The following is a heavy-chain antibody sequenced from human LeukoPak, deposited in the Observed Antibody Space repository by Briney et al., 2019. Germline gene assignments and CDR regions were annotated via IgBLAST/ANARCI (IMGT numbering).Heavy chain of an antibody. CDR2: IIPILGIA. Sequence: VASVKVSCKASGGTFSSYAISWVRQAPGQGLEWMGRIIPILGIANYAQKFQGRVTITADKSTSTAYMELSSLRSEDTAVYYCARDLEAAYYDSSGSSSWGQGTLVTVSS. CDR3: ARDLEAAYYDSSGSSS. J-gene: IGHJ4*02. V-gene: IGHV1-69*04. CDR1: GGTFSSYA. D-gene: IGHD3-22*01.